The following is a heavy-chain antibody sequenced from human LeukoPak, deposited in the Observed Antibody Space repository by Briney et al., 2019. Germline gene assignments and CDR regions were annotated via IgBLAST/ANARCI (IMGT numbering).Heavy chain of an antibody. V-gene: IGHV3-11*04. J-gene: IGHJ4*02. D-gene: IGHD3-3*01. CDR1: GFNFSDYY. CDR2: ISSSGSTI. CDR3: ARDFGRIFGVITFDY. Sequence: GGSLRLSCAASGFNFSDYYMSWIRQAPRKGLEWVSYISSSGSTIYYADSVKGRFTISRDNAKKSLYLQMNTLRAEDTAVYYCARDFGRIFGVITFDYWGQGTLVTVSS.